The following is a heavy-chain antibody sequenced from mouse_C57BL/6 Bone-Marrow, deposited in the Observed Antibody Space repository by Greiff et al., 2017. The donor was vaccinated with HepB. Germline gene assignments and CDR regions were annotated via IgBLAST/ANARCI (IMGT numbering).Heavy chain of an antibody. CDR2: IDPEDGET. V-gene: IGHV14-2*01. D-gene: IGHD4-1*01. J-gene: IGHJ2*01. CDR1: GYTFTDYY. Sequence: VQLQQSGPVLVKPGASVKMSCKASGYTFTDYYMHWVKQRTEQGLEWIGRIDPEDGETKYAPKFQGKATITADKSSSTAYMQLNSLTSEDSAVYFGARGGVGLYFDYWGQGTTLTVSS. CDR3: ARGGVGLYFDY.